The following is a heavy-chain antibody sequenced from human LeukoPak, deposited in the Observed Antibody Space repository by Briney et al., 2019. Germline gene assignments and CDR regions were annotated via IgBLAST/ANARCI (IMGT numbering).Heavy chain of an antibody. D-gene: IGHD3-10*01. Sequence: ASVKVPCKTSGYTFTSYGVSWVRQAPGQGLEWMGWISVYNGNTIYAEKLQGRVTVTTDTSTTTAYMELRSLGSDDTAVYYCARAQTTGFGESIDYWGQGTLVTVSS. CDR1: GYTFTSYG. V-gene: IGHV1-18*01. CDR2: ISVYNGNT. CDR3: ARAQTTGFGESIDY. J-gene: IGHJ4*02.